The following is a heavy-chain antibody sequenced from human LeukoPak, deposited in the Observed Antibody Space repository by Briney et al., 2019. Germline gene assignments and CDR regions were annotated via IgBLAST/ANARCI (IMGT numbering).Heavy chain of an antibody. CDR1: GFTFSSCA. J-gene: IGHJ4*02. D-gene: IGHD3-10*01. CDR3: AKKGAPYYYGSGSSFDY. Sequence: GGSLRLSCAASGFTFSSCAMSWVRQAPGKGLEWVSAVSGSGGSTYYADSVKGRFTISRDNSKNTLYLQMNSLRAEDTAVYYCAKKGAPYYYGSGSSFDYWGQGTLVTVSS. V-gene: IGHV3-23*01. CDR2: VSGSGGST.